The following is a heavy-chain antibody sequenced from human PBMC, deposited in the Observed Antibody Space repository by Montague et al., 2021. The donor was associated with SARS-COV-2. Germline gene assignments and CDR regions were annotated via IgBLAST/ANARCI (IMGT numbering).Heavy chain of an antibody. J-gene: IGHJ4*02. CDR1: GASIVSTDC. D-gene: IGHD6-19*01. CDR2: IYDTAST. V-gene: IGHV4-4*02. Sequence: SETLSLTCAVSGASIVSTDCWSWVRQPPGKGLEWIGEIYDTASTNYSPSLKSRVTMSVDKSNNQVSLQLKYLTAADTAVYFCMRAGWYVNRPPVWGQGALVIVSS. CDR3: MRAGWYVNRPPV.